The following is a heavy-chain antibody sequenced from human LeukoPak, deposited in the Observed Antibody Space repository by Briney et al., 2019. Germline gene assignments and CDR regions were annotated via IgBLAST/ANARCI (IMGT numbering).Heavy chain of an antibody. CDR1: GFTLDDYG. J-gene: IGHJ4*02. CDR3: ARRATTERGHSYGLDF. Sequence: PGGSLRLSCAASGFTLDDYGMTWVRQAPGKGLEWVSSINWNGGSTGYADSVKGRFTISRDIAKNSLYLQMNSLRAEDTAMYYCARRATTERGHSYGLDFWGQGTLVTVSS. CDR2: INWNGGST. V-gene: IGHV3-20*04. D-gene: IGHD5-18*01.